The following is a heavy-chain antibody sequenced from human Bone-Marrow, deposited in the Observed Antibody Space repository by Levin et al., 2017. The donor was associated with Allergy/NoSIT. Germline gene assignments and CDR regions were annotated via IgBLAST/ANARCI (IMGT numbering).Heavy chain of an antibody. J-gene: IGHJ3*02. D-gene: IGHD2-8*01. CDR1: GGSISSYY. Sequence: TSGGSLRLSCTVSGGSISSYYWSWIRQPPGKGLEWIGYIYYSGSTNYNPSLKSRVTISVDTSKNQFSLKLSSVTAADTAVYYCARGRSGVFHAFDIWGQGTMVTVSS. V-gene: IGHV4-59*08. CDR3: ARGRSGVFHAFDI. CDR2: IYYSGST.